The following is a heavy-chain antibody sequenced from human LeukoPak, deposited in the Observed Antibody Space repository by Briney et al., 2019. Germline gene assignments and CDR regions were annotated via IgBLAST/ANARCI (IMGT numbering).Heavy chain of an antibody. J-gene: IGHJ4*02. V-gene: IGHV1-69*05. CDR2: VIAIFGRV. D-gene: IGHD3-22*01. CDR1: RGTFSSYG. Sequence: SVKVSCKASRGTFSSYGISWVRQAPGQGLEWMGGVIAIFGRVKYGQKFQGRATITTDESTSTAYMELSSLTSEDTGVYYCARGELGDSSGFAFFDYWGQGTLVTVSS. CDR3: ARGELGDSSGFAFFDY.